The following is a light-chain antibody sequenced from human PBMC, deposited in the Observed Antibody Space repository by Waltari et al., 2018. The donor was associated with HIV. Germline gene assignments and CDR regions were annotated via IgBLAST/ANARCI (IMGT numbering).Light chain of an antibody. CDR3: QQYNTYPWT. J-gene: IGKJ1*01. CDR2: KAS. V-gene: IGKV1-5*03. CDR1: QTVNSW. Sequence: DIQLTQSPSTLSASVGDRVMITSRASQTVNSWLAWYQQKSGTAPKVLIYKASNLKSGVSARFSGSGFGAEFTLTISSLQPDDLATYYCQQYNTYPWTFGQGTRVEIK.